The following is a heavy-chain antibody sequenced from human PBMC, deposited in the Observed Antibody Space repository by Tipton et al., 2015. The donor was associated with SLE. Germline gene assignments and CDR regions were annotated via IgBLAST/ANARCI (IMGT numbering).Heavy chain of an antibody. V-gene: IGHV3-7*01. Sequence: SLRLSCAASGFIFSDYWMSWVRQAPGKGLEWMANIKQDGSEKYYVDSVKGRFTISRDNAKHSLYLQMNSLRGEDTAVYYCAKMGLLLSGAYNWFDPWGQGTLVTVSS. D-gene: IGHD3-10*01. CDR3: AKMGLLLSGAYNWFDP. CDR1: GFIFSDYW. CDR2: IKQDGSEK. J-gene: IGHJ5*02.